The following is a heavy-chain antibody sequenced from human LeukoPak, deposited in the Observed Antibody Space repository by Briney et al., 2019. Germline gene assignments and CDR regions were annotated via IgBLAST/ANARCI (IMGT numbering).Heavy chain of an antibody. Sequence: ASVKVSCKASGGTFSSYAINWVRQATGQGLEWLGWVSTDSGNSDSAQKFQGRITLTRDTSISTVFLELRNLRSDDTAVYYCARGVSRGVDYWGQGTLVTVSS. J-gene: IGHJ4*02. CDR1: GGTFSSYA. CDR3: ARGVSRGVDY. D-gene: IGHD5-12*01. CDR2: VSTDSGNS. V-gene: IGHV1-8*02.